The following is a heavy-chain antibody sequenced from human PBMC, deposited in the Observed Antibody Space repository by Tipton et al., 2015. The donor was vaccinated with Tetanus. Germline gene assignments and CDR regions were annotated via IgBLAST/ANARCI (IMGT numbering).Heavy chain of an antibody. J-gene: IGHJ5*02. V-gene: IGHV4-59*08. CDR2: IFYSGSS. D-gene: IGHD3-22*01. CDR1: GDSGSRHY. CDR3: SRQEPPRRFFYDSSGSSA. Sequence: TLSLTCSVSGDSGSRHYWSWIRQPPGKALEWIGDIFYSGSSHYNPSFKSRVTMSVDTSKNQFSLNLTSVTAADTAVYFCSRQEPPRRFFYDSSGSSAWGQGTLVTVSS.